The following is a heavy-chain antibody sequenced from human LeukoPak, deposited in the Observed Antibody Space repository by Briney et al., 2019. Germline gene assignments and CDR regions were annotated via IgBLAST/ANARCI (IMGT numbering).Heavy chain of an antibody. CDR1: GFTFSSYW. J-gene: IGHJ5*02. Sequence: PGGSLRLSCAASGFTFSSYWMHWVRQAPGKGLVWVSRINSDGSSISYADSVKGRFTISRDNAKNTLYLQMNSLRAEDTAVYYCARDGKEQQLTLLNWFDPWGQGTLVTVSS. D-gene: IGHD6-13*01. V-gene: IGHV3-74*01. CDR3: ARDGKEQQLTLLNWFDP. CDR2: INSDGSSI.